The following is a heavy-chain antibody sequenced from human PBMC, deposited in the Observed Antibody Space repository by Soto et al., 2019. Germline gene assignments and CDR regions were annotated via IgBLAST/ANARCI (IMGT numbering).Heavy chain of an antibody. Sequence: QVQLQESGPGLVRPSQTLSLTCNVSGGSISSGSYSWSWIRQHPGKGPECLGYIYNTGSTSYNPAPQTPVTISVYTSNNQFSLKVTSVTAAHTPVSYSPRAFAVAGTQRSYSFDSCPQATLIPVSS. CDR2: IYNTGST. CDR1: GGSISSGSYS. D-gene: IGHD1-1*01. CDR3: PRAFAVAGTQRSYSFDS. J-gene: IGHJ4*02. V-gene: IGHV4-31*01.